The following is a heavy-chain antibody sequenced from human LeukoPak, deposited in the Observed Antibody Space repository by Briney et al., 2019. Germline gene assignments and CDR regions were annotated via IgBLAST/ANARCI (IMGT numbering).Heavy chain of an antibody. CDR2: IYSGGST. J-gene: IGHJ4*02. CDR3: ARENSGWTEDGYFDY. Sequence: GGSLRLSCAASGFTVSSNYMSRVRQAPGKGLEWVSVIYSGGSTYYADSVKGRFTISRDNSKNTLYLQMNSLRAEDTAVYYCARENSGWTEDGYFDYWGQGTLVTVSS. D-gene: IGHD6-19*01. CDR1: GFTVSSNY. V-gene: IGHV3-53*01.